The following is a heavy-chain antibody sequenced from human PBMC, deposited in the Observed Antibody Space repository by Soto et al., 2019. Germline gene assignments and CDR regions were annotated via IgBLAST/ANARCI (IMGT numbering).Heavy chain of an antibody. CDR1: GFTFSSYA. CDR2: ISGSGGST. Sequence: EVQLLESGGGLVQPGGSLRLSCAASGFTFSSYAMSWVRQAPGKGLEWVSAISGSGGSTYYADSVKGRFTISRDNSKNTLYLQMNSLRAEDTAVYYCAKDSSPFYDFWSGSYYFDYWGQGTLVTVSS. D-gene: IGHD3-3*01. CDR3: AKDSSPFYDFWSGSYYFDY. V-gene: IGHV3-23*01. J-gene: IGHJ4*02.